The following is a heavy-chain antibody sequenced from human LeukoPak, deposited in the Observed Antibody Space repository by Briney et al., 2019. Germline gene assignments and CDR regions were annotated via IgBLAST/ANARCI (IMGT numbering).Heavy chain of an antibody. CDR2: INPNSGGT. CDR3: ARTSGWYRTDWFDP. J-gene: IGHJ5*02. D-gene: IGHD6-19*01. Sequence: ASVTVSCKASGYTFTGYYMHWVRQAPGQGLEWMGWINPNSGGTNYAQKFQGRVTMTRDTSISTAYMKLSRLRSDDTAVYYCARTSGWYRTDWFDPWGQGTLVTVSS. CDR1: GYTFTGYY. V-gene: IGHV1-2*02.